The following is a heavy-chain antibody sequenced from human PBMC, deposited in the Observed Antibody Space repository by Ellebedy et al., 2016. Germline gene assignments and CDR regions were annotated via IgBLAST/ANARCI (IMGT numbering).Heavy chain of an antibody. D-gene: IGHD6-19*01. CDR1: GGSVSSDY. J-gene: IGHJ3*01. CDR2: VLHTGTT. CDR3: AKWNGGWYAFEV. Sequence: SETLSLTCNVSGGSVSSDYWNWIRRPPGKGLEWIGYVLHTGTTNYNPSLKSRVTMSVDTSKSQFSLRLTSVTAADTAVYYCAKWNGGWYAFEVWGQGTMVTVSS. V-gene: IGHV4-59*02.